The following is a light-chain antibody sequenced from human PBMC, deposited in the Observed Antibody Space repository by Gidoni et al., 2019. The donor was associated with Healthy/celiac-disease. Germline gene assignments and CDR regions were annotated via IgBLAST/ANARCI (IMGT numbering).Light chain of an antibody. Sequence: SYVLTQPPAEAVAPGKTARITCGGNNIGSKSVHWYQQKPGQAPVLVVYDDSDRPSGIPERFSGSNSGNTATLTISRVEAGDEADYYFQVWDSSSDHVVFGGGTQLTVL. CDR2: DDS. CDR1: NIGSKS. CDR3: QVWDSSSDHVV. J-gene: IGLJ2*01. V-gene: IGLV3-21*03.